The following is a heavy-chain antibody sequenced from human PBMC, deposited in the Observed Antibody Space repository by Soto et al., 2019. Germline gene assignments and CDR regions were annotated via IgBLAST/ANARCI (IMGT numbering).Heavy chain of an antibody. Sequence: EVQLVESGGGLVQPGGSLRLSCAASGFTVSSNYMSWVRQAPGKGLEWVSVIYSGGSTYYADSVKGRFTISRHNSKNTLYLKRNSLGGGNTTVYSCARDRPYCSGGSCYSFDHGGQGPLVTVPS. D-gene: IGHD2-15*01. J-gene: IGHJ4*02. V-gene: IGHV3-53*04. CDR3: ARDRPYCSGGSCYSFDH. CDR1: GFTVSSNY. CDR2: IYSGGST.